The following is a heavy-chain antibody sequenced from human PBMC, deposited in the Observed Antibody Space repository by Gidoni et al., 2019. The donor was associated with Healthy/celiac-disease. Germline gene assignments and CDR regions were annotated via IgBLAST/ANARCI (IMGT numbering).Heavy chain of an antibody. J-gene: IGHJ4*02. Sequence: EVQLLEAGGGLVQPGGSLRLSCAASGFNVSSYAMSWVRQAPGKGLGWVSAISGSGGSTYYADSVKGRFTISRDNAKNTLYLQMNSLRAEDTAVYYCAKDTDIVATISDYWGQGTLVTVSS. CDR1: GFNVSSYA. CDR2: ISGSGGST. D-gene: IGHD5-12*01. V-gene: IGHV3-23*01. CDR3: AKDTDIVATISDY.